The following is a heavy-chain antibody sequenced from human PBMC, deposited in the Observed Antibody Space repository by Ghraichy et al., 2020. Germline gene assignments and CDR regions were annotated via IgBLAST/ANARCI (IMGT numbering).Heavy chain of an antibody. V-gene: IGHV4-59*08. CDR3: ARRRSGSFYHYTMDV. Sequence: LTCTVSGDSISNFYWSWIRQPPGKGLEWIGYIYSSGSTSYNPSLKSRVTMSADTSKNQISLKLSSVTATDTAVYYCARRRSGSFYHYTMDVWGQGTTVTVS. CDR1: GDSISNFY. D-gene: IGHD1-26*01. J-gene: IGHJ6*02. CDR2: IYSSGST.